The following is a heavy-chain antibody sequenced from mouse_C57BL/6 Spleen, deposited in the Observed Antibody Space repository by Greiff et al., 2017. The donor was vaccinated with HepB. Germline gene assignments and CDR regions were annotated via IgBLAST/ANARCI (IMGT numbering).Heavy chain of an antibody. D-gene: IGHD1-1*02. CDR3: ANEGSGSWFAY. Sequence: QVQLQQSGADLVKPGASVKLSCTASGFTFTSYWMHWVQQRPEQGLEWIGNINPSGGYTKYHQKFKDKATFTADKSSSTAYLQLSSLTYEDTAVYYCANEGSGSWFAYWGQGTLVTVSA. CDR1: GFTFTSYW. J-gene: IGHJ3*01. V-gene: IGHV1-7*01. CDR2: INPSGGYT.